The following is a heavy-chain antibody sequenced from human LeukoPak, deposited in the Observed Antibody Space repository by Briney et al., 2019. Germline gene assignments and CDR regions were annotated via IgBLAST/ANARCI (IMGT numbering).Heavy chain of an antibody. Sequence: SETLSLTCTVSGGSISSYYWSWIRQPPGKGLEWIGYIYYSGSTNYNPSLKSRVTISVDTSKNQFSLKLSSVTAADTAVYYCARDARFDCTYFDYWGQGTLVTVSS. D-gene: IGHD2-21*01. CDR2: IYYSGST. J-gene: IGHJ4*02. V-gene: IGHV4-59*01. CDR3: ARDARFDCTYFDY. CDR1: GGSISSYY.